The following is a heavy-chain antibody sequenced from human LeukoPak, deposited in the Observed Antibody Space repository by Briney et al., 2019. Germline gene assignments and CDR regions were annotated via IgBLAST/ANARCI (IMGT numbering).Heavy chain of an antibody. CDR1: GYTFSSYG. D-gene: IGHD3-22*01. Sequence: GGSLRLSCAASGYTFSSYGMHWVRRAPGKGLEWVAFIRYDGSEKYYADSVTGRSTISRDNSKKTVYLQMNSLRPEDMAVYYCAKSDHVSGGYQGVCDYWGQGTLVTVSS. V-gene: IGHV3-30*02. CDR2: IRYDGSEK. J-gene: IGHJ4*02. CDR3: AKSDHVSGGYQGVCDY.